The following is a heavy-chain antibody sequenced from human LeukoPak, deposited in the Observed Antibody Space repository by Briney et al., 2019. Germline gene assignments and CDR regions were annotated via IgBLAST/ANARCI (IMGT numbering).Heavy chain of an antibody. CDR2: IYHSGST. J-gene: IGHJ4*02. CDR3: ARRVRPNYFDF. CDR1: GYSISSGYY. V-gene: IGHV4-38-2*01. Sequence: PSETLSLICAVSGYSISSGYYWGWIRQPPGKGLEWIGSIYHSGSTYYSPSLKSRVTISIDTSKNQFSLKLSSVTAADTAVYYCARRVRPNYFDFWGQGTLVTVSS. D-gene: IGHD6-6*01.